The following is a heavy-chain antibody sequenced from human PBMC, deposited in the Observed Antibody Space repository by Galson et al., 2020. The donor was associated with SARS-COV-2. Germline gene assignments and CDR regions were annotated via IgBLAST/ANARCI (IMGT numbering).Heavy chain of an antibody. D-gene: IGHD3-10*01. CDR2: ISSSSSYI. J-gene: IGHJ6*02. V-gene: IGHV3-21*01. CDR3: AREGEYYYGSDYYSYGMAV. Sequence: KIGESLKISCAASGFTFSSYSMNWVRQAPGKGLEWVSSISSSSSYIYYADSVKGRFTISRDNAKNSLYLQMNSLRAEDTAVYYCAREGEYYYGSDYYSYGMAVWAQGPTVTVSS. CDR1: GFTFSSYS.